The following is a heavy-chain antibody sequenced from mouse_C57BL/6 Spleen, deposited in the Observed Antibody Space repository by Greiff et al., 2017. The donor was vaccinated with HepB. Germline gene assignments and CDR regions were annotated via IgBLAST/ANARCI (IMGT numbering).Heavy chain of an antibody. Sequence: VQLQESGPELVKPGASVKISCKASGYAFSSSWMNWVQQRPGKGLEWIGRIYPGDGDTNYNGKFKGKATLTADKSSSTAYMQLSSLTSEDSAVYFCARDRSPYDDDDQGAMDYWGQGTSGTVSS. CDR1: GYAFSSSW. J-gene: IGHJ4*01. CDR2: IYPGDGDT. V-gene: IGHV1-82*01. CDR3: ARDRSPYDDDDQGAMDY. D-gene: IGHD2-4*01.